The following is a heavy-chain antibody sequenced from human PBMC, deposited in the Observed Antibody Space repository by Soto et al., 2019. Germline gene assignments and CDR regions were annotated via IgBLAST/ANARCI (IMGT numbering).Heavy chain of an antibody. CDR3: AKDIADNLEGYCSGGSCQGGSDY. D-gene: IGHD2-15*01. CDR1: GFTFDDYA. V-gene: IGHV3-9*01. J-gene: IGHJ4*02. CDR2: ISWNSGSI. Sequence: EVQLVESGGGLVQPGRSLRLSCAASGFTFDDYAMHWVRQAPGKGLEWVSGISWNSGSIGYADSVKGRFTISRDNAKNSLYLQMNSLRAEDTALHYCAKDIADNLEGYCSGGSCQGGSDYWGQGTLVTVSS.